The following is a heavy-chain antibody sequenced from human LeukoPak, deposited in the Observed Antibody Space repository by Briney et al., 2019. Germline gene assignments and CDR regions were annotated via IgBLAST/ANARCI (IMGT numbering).Heavy chain of an antibody. CDR3: ARGRGQFQVPRIDP. V-gene: IGHV1-8*01. CDR1: GYTFTSYD. J-gene: IGHJ5*02. D-gene: IGHD1-14*01. CDR2: MNPNSANT. Sequence: ASVKVSCKASGYTFTSYDISWVRQATGEGLEWMGWMNPNSANTGYAQKFQGRVTMTMNTSISTAYMELSSLRFEDTAVYYCARGRGQFQVPRIDPWGQGTLVTVSS.